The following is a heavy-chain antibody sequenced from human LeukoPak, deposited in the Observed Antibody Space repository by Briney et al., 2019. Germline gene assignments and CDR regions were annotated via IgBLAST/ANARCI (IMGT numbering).Heavy chain of an antibody. CDR3: ARERDYYDRNGYPNNWFDP. V-gene: IGHV1-8*01. D-gene: IGHD3-22*01. Sequence: ASVKVSCKASGYTLTSYDINWVRQATGQGLEWMGWMNPNSGNTGYSQKFQGRVTITIDTSASTAYMELRSLKSEDTAVYYCARERDYYDRNGYPNNWFDPWGQGTLVTVSS. CDR1: GYTLTSYD. CDR2: MNPNSGNT. J-gene: IGHJ5*02.